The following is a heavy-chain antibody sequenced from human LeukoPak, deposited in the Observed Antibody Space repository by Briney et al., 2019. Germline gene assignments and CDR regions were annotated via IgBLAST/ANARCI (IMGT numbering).Heavy chain of an antibody. CDR2: ISRSGSTI. J-gene: IGHJ4*02. Sequence: GGSLRPSCAASGFTFSSYEMNWVRQAPGRGLEWVSYISRSGSTIYYADSGEGRFSISRDNAKNSLYMQMNSLRAEDTGVYYCARPRPSGSYYSWGQGTLVTVSS. V-gene: IGHV3-48*03. CDR1: GFTFSSYE. D-gene: IGHD1-26*01. CDR3: ARPRPSGSYYS.